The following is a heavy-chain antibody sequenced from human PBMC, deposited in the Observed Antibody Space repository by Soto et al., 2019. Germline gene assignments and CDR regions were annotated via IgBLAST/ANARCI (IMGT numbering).Heavy chain of an antibody. V-gene: IGHV3-53*01. D-gene: IGHD3-3*01. J-gene: IGHJ4*02. CDR3: ARDEGLLDWYQDY. Sequence: PGGSLRLSCAASGFTVSSNYMSWVRQAPGKGLEWVSVIYSGGSTYYADSVKGRFTISRDNSKNTLYLQMNSLRAEDTAVYYCARDEGLLDWYQDYWGQGTLVTVSS. CDR2: IYSGGST. CDR1: GFTVSSNY.